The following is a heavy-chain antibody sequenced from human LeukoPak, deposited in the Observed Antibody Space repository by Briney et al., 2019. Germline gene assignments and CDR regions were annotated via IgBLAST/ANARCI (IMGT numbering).Heavy chain of an antibody. J-gene: IGHJ4*02. CDR3: AKDIGYDTTGGYFDY. CDR2: ISWNSGSI. D-gene: IGHD3-22*01. CDR1: GFTFDDYA. Sequence: PGGSLRLSCAASGFTFDDYAMHWVRQAPGKGLEWVSGISWNSGSIGYADSVKGRFTISRDNAKNSLYLRMNSLRTEDTALYYCAKDIGYDTTGGYFDYWGQGTLVTVSS. V-gene: IGHV3-9*01.